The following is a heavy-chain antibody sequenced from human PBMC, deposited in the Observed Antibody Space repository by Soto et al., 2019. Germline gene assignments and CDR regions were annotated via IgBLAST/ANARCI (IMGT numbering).Heavy chain of an antibody. CDR2: IFHSGIT. J-gene: IGHJ5*02. CDR3: ARSTNWGVGNRIDP. CDR1: GDSISTYY. V-gene: IGHV4-59*01. D-gene: IGHD7-27*01. Sequence: QVQLQESGPGLVKPSETLSLTCTVSGDSISTYYWTWIRQPPGKGLEYIGYIFHSGITSFNPTLKSRVSISVDTSKNQFSLKLSSVTAADTAVYYCARSTNWGVGNRIDPWGRGTLVTVSS.